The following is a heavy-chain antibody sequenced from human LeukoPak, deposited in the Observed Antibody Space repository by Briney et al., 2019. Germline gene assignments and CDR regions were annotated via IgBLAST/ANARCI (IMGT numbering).Heavy chain of an antibody. CDR1: GGSISSYY. J-gene: IGHJ3*02. Sequence: SETLSLTCTVSGGSISSYYWSWIRQPPGKGLEWIGYIYYSGSTNYNPSLKSRVTISVDTSKNQFSLKLSSVTAADTAVYYCARDLGPHSEGYGSGSYRIDAFDIWGQGTMVTISS. CDR2: IYYSGST. D-gene: IGHD3-10*01. CDR3: ARDLGPHSEGYGSGSYRIDAFDI. V-gene: IGHV4-59*01.